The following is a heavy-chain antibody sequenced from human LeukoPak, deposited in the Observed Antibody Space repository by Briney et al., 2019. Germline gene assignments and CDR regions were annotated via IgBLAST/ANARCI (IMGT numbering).Heavy chain of an antibody. CDR1: GGSFSGYD. V-gene: IGHV4-34*01. J-gene: IGHJ3*01. D-gene: IGHD3-10*01. CDR2: INHSGST. Sequence: SETLSLTCAVYGGSFSGYDWSWIRQPPGKGLEWIGEINHSGSTNYNPSLKSRVTISIDTSKNQFSLKLSSVTAADTAVYYCARAHYYGSGSPDAFDVWGQGTLVTVFS. CDR3: ARAHYYGSGSPDAFDV.